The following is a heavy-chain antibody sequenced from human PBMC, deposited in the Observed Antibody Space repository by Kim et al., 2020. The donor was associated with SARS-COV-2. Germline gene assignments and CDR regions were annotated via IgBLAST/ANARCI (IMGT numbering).Heavy chain of an antibody. CDR2: IRNGGSTI. D-gene: IGHD3-22*01. J-gene: IGHJ6*01. V-gene: IGHV3-30-3*01. Sequence: GGSLRLSCAASGLSFRGCYMHWVRQAPGKGLEWLAVIRNGGSTIFYADSVKGRFTISRDNAKNTLYLQMNYLRDEDTAVYYCARSGYSRNAVVIYCYG. CDR1: GLSFRGCY. CDR3: ARSGYSRNAVVIYCYG.